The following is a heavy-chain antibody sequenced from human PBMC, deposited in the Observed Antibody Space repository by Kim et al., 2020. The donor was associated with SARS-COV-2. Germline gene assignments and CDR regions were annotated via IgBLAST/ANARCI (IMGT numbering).Heavy chain of an antibody. CDR3: ATTPDYDILTGFRYYFDY. D-gene: IGHD3-9*01. V-gene: IGHV4-39*01. CDR1: GGSISSSSYY. J-gene: IGHJ4*02. Sequence: SETLSLTCTVSGGSISSSSYYWGWIRQPPGKGLEWIGSIYYSGSTYYNPSLKSRVTISVDTSKNQFSLKLSSVTAADTAVYYCATTPDYDILTGFRYYFDYWGQGTLVTVSS. CDR2: IYYSGST.